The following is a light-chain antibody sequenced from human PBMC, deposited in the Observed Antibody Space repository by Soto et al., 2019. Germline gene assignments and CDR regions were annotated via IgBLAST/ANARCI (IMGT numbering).Light chain of an antibody. CDR3: SSYAGSNDLV. V-gene: IGLV2-11*01. CDR1: SSDVGGYNS. CDR2: DVS. Sequence: QSVLTQPRSVSGSPGQSVTISCTGTSSDVGGYNSVSWYQQHPGKAPKLMIYDVSKRPSGVPDRFSGSKSGYTASLTISGLQADDEADYFCSSYAGSNDLVFGGGTKVTVL. J-gene: IGLJ3*02.